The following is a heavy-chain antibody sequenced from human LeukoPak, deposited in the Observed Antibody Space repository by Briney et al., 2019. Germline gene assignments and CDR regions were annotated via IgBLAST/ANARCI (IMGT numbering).Heavy chain of an antibody. CDR2: MNPNSGNT. D-gene: IGHD5-18*01. Sequence: ASVKVSCKASGYTFTSYDINWVRQAPGQGLGWMGWMNPNSGNTGYAQKFQGRVTMTRNTSISTAYMELSSLRSEDTAVYYCARGRSTWIQLWFDYYYYGMDVWGQGTTVTVSS. J-gene: IGHJ6*02. V-gene: IGHV1-8*01. CDR3: ARGRSTWIQLWFDYYYYGMDV. CDR1: GYTFTSYD.